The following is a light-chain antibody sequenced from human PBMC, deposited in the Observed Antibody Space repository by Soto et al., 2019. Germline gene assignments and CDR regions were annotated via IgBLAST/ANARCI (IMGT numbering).Light chain of an antibody. CDR3: QQYGSSPIT. Sequence: EIVMTQSPAALSVSPGERATLSCRASHSVSSDLAWYQQKPGQAPRLLIYGASTRAIGIPARFSGSGSGTDFTLTISRLEPEDFAVYYCQQYGSSPITFGQGTRLEIK. CDR2: GAS. V-gene: IGKV3-15*01. CDR1: HSVSSD. J-gene: IGKJ5*01.